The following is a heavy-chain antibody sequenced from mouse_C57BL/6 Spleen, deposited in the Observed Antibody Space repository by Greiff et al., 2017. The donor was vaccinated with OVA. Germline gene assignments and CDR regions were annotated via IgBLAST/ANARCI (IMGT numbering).Heavy chain of an antibody. CDR2: IYPSDSET. Sequence: VQLQQSGAELVRPGSSVKLSCKASGYTFTSYWMDWVKQRPGQGLEWIGNIYPSDSETHYNQKFKDKATLTVDKSSSTAYMQLSSLTSEDSAVYYGARRGYDYDGGFAYWGQGTLVTVSA. J-gene: IGHJ3*01. V-gene: IGHV1-61*01. CDR3: ARRGYDYDGGFAY. D-gene: IGHD2-4*01. CDR1: GYTFTSYW.